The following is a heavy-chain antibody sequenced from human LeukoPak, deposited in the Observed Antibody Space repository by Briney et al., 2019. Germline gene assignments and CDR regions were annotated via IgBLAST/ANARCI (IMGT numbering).Heavy chain of an antibody. Sequence: GRSVRLSCAASGFTFSSYGMHWARQAPAKGLEWVAFIRYDGSNKYYADSVKGRFTISRENSKNTLYLQMNSLRAEDTAVYYCAKDLEDSYYYYMDVWGKGTTVTVSS. CDR2: IRYDGSNK. D-gene: IGHD3-3*01. J-gene: IGHJ6*03. CDR1: GFTFSSYG. CDR3: AKDLEDSYYYYMDV. V-gene: IGHV3-30*02.